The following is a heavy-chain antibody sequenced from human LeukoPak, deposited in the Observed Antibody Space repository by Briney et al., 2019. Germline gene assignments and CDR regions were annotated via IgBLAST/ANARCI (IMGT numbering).Heavy chain of an antibody. CDR2: IIPILGIA. D-gene: IGHD3-10*01. CDR3: ARELNITMVRGVPGY. CDR1: GGTFSSYA. V-gene: IGHV1-69*04. Sequence: SVKVSCKASGGTFSSYAISWVRQAPGQGLEWMGRIIPILGIANYAQKFQGRVTITADKSTSTAYMELSSLRSEDTAVYYCARELNITMVRGVPGYWGQGTLVTVSS. J-gene: IGHJ4*02.